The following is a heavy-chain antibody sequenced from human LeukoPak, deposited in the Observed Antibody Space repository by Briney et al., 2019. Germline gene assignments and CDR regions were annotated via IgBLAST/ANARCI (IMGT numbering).Heavy chain of an antibody. CDR3: ARTAVTGYYYYYYYMDV. V-gene: IGHV1-18*01. D-gene: IGHD4-17*01. CDR1: GYTFTSYG. J-gene: IGHJ6*03. Sequence: ASVKVSCKASGYTFTSYGISWVRQAPGQGLEWMGWISAYNGNTNYAQKLQGRVTITRNTSISTAYMELSSLRSEDTAVYYCARTAVTGYYYYYYYMDVWGKGTTVTVSS. CDR2: ISAYNGNT.